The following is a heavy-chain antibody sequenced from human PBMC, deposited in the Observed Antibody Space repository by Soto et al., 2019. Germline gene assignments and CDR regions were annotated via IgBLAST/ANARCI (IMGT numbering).Heavy chain of an antibody. CDR1: GFTFSSYA. J-gene: IGHJ3*02. CDR2: ISGSGGST. CDR3: AKPTSRWQRGGASAFDI. Sequence: GGSLRLSCAASGFTFSSYAMSWVRQAPGKGLEWVSAISGSGGSTYYADSVKGWFTISRDNSKNTLYLQMNSLRAEDTAVYYCAKPTSRWQRGGASAFDIWGQGTMVTVSS. V-gene: IGHV3-23*01. D-gene: IGHD2-15*01.